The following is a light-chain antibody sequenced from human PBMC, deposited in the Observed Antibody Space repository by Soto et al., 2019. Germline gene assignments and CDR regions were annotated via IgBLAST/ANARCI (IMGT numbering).Light chain of an antibody. Sequence: EIVLTQSPATLSLSPGERATLSCRASQSVVKCLAWYQQKPGQAPRLLIYDVSSRAPGIPARFSGSGSGTDFTLTISSLEPEDFGVYYCQQCNNWPPITFGQGTDWRL. V-gene: IGKV3-11*01. CDR1: QSVVKC. CDR3: QQCNNWPPIT. J-gene: IGKJ5*01. CDR2: DVS.